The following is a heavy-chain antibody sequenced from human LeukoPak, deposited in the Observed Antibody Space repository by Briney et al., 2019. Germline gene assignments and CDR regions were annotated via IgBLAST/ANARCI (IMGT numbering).Heavy chain of an antibody. CDR1: GFAFDDYA. Sequence: PGGSLRLSCAASGFAFDDYAMHWVRQAPGKGLEWVSGISWNSGSIGYADSVKGRFTISRDNAKNSLYLQMNSLRAEDTALYYCAKGSYYDGSGYYYDYWGQGTLVTVSS. CDR2: ISWNSGSI. V-gene: IGHV3-9*01. D-gene: IGHD3-22*01. J-gene: IGHJ4*02. CDR3: AKGSYYDGSGYYYDY.